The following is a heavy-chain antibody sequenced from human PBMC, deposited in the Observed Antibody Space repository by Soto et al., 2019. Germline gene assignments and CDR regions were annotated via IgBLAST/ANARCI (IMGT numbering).Heavy chain of an antibody. D-gene: IGHD3-10*01. CDR2: IRSKDYGGAA. CDR3: ARNSRVGESLPLNYYAMDV. Sequence: GGSLRLSCTASGFTFADYEMNWFRQAPGKGLEWVSFIRSKDYGGAAHYAASVEDRFIISRDDSKSVSYLQMNSLRTEDTAVYYCARNSRVGESLPLNYYAMDVWGQGTTVTVSS. CDR1: GFTFADYE. V-gene: IGHV3-49*03. J-gene: IGHJ6*02.